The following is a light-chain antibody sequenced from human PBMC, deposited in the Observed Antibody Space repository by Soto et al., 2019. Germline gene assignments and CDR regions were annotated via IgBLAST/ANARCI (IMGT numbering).Light chain of an antibody. CDR1: QSFSSY. CDR3: QQSYSTPLS. Sequence: DIQMTQSPSSLSASVGDRVTITCRASQSFSSYLNWYQQKPGKAPKLLIYAASSLQSGVPSRFSGSGSGTDFTLTISSLQPEDFAIYYCQQSYSTPLSFGGGTKVEIK. CDR2: AAS. J-gene: IGKJ4*01. V-gene: IGKV1-39*01.